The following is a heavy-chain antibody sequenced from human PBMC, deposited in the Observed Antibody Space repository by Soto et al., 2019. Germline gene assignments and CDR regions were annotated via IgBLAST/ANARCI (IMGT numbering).Heavy chain of an antibody. CDR3: ARARRSRNWFDP. CDR2: IYYSGST. D-gene: IGHD1-26*01. V-gene: IGHV4-30-4*01. CDR1: GGSISSGDYY. J-gene: IGHJ5*02. Sequence: SETLSLSCTVSGGSISSGDYYWSWIRQPPGKGLEWIGYIYYSGSTYYNPSLKSRVTISVDTSKNQFSLKLSSVTAADTAVYYCARARRSRNWFDPWGQGTLVTVSS.